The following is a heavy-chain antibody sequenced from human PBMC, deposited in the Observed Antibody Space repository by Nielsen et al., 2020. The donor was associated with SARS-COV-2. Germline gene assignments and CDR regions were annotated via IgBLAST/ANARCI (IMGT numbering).Heavy chain of an antibody. Sequence: WVRQAPGQGLEWMGGIIPIFGTANYAQKFQGRVTITADESTSTAYMELSSLRSEDTAVYYCARDRRDLVPDYYLDQSFYGLDVWGQGTTVTVSS. CDR2: IIPIFGTA. D-gene: IGHD3-9*01. CDR3: ARDRRDLVPDYYLDQSFYGLDV. V-gene: IGHV1-69*01. J-gene: IGHJ6*02.